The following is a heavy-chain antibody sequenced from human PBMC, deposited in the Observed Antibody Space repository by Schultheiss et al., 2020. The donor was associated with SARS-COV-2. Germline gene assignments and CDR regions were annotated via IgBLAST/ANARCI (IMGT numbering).Heavy chain of an antibody. CDR2: IWYDGSNK. J-gene: IGHJ4*02. D-gene: IGHD3-16*01. CDR3: AKFGGESSPFDY. Sequence: GGSLRLSCAASGFTFSSYGMHWVRQAPGKGLEWVAVIWYDGSNKYYADSVKGRFTISRDNSKNTLYLQMNSLRAEDTAVYYCAKFGGESSPFDYWGQGTLVTVSS. CDR1: GFTFSSYG. V-gene: IGHV3-30*02.